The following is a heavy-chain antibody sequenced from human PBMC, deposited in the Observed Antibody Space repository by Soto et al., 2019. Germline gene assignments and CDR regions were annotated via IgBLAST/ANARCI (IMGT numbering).Heavy chain of an antibody. CDR2: LSSSSITI. CDR1: GFTFNNYG. J-gene: IGHJ3*01. D-gene: IGHD3-22*01. CDR3: ARASFYSVGHYRKPLAFYV. V-gene: IGHV3-48*02. Sequence: VQLVESGGGLVQPGGSLTLSCAASGFTFNNYGMNWVRQAPGKGLEWISFLSSSSITIFYADSVKDRFTISRDHAKHALYLRMTSLKDHYTAVYFCARASFYSVGHYRKPLAFYVWGQGTMVTVST.